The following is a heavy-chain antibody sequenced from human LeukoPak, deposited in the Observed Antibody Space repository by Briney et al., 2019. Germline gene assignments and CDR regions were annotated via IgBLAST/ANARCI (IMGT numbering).Heavy chain of an antibody. D-gene: IGHD6-13*01. Sequence: ASVKVSCKASGYTYTNHGITWVRQAPGPGLEWMGWISAYNRDTKYAQNFQGRVTLITESSTNTAYMELRSLKSDDTAVYYCARDPSNTSGWSPYFDYWGQGTLVTVSA. CDR2: ISAYNRDT. CDR1: GYTYTNHG. J-gene: IGHJ4*02. CDR3: ARDPSNTSGWSPYFDY. V-gene: IGHV1-18*04.